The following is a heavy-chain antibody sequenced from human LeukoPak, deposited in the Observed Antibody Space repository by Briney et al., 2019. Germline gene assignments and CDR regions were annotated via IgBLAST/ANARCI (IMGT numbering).Heavy chain of an antibody. CDR2: IYYRGST. CDR1: GGSISSYY. Sequence: SETLSLTCTVSGGSISSYYWSWIRQPPGKGLEWIGYIYYRGSTNYNPSLKSRVTISVDTSKNQFSLKLSSVTAADTAVCYCARVQAAAGYFDYWGQGTLVTVSS. CDR3: ARVQAAAGYFDY. D-gene: IGHD6-13*01. J-gene: IGHJ4*02. V-gene: IGHV4-59*01.